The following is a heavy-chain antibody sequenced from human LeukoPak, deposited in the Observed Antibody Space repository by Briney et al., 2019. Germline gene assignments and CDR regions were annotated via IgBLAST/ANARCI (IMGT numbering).Heavy chain of an antibody. J-gene: IGHJ4*02. Sequence: PSETLSLTCTVSDGSINGYYWSWIRQSPGKGLESLGYIYYTGSTNYNPSLKSRVTISVDTSKNQFSLKLSSVTAADTAVYYCARDCRYSSGCFDYWGQGTLVTVSS. CDR1: DGSINGYY. CDR3: ARDCRYSSGCFDY. V-gene: IGHV4-59*01. D-gene: IGHD6-19*01. CDR2: IYYTGST.